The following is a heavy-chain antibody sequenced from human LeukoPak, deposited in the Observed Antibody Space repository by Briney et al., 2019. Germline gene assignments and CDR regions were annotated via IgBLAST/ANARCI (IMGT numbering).Heavy chain of an antibody. CDR1: GFTFSSYW. V-gene: IGHV3-7*01. CDR3: ARAYYYDSSGYRSNWFDP. D-gene: IGHD3-22*01. Sequence: PGGSLRLSCAASGFTFSSYWMSWVRQAPGKGLEWVANIKQDGSEKYYVDSVKGRFTIPRDNAKNSLYLQMNSLRAEDTAVYYCARAYYYDSSGYRSNWFDPWGQGTLVTVPS. J-gene: IGHJ5*02. CDR2: IKQDGSEK.